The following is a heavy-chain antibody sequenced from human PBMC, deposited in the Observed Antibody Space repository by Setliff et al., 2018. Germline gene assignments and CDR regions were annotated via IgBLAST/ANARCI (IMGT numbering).Heavy chain of an antibody. D-gene: IGHD3-3*01. CDR2: INTNTGNP. CDR1: GHTFTSYA. J-gene: IGHJ5*02. CDR3: ARGPLHYDFWSGYYTVSWFDP. V-gene: IGHV7-4-1*02. Sequence: ASVKVSCKASGHTFTSYAMNWVRQAPGQGLEWMGWINTNTGNPTYAQGFTGRFVFSLDTSVSTAYLQISSLKAEDTAVYYCARGPLHYDFWSGYYTVSWFDPWGQGTLVTVSS.